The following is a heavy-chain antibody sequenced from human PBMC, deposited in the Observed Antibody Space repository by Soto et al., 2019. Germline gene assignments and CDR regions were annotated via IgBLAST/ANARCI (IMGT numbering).Heavy chain of an antibody. J-gene: IGHJ3*01. CDR1: GGSISSSSYY. Sequence: SETLSLTCTVSGGSISSSSYYWGWIRQPPGKGLEWIGSIYYSGSTYYNPSLKSRVTISVDTSKNQFSLKLSSVTAADTAVYYCARQDDAGAARSLSPGWGQGTMVTVSS. V-gene: IGHV4-39*01. D-gene: IGHD6-6*01. CDR2: IYYSGST. CDR3: ARQDDAGAARSLSPG.